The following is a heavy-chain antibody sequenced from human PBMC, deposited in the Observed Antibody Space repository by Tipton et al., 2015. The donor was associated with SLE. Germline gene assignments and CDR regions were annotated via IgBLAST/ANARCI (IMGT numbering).Heavy chain of an antibody. CDR1: GASISSGTYY. CDR2: IYSPGGTGSA. D-gene: IGHD3-10*01. CDR3: AAPLGIPGDYFEI. J-gene: IGHJ3*02. Sequence: TLSLTCTVSGASISSGTYYWTWIRQPAGKGLEWIGHIYSPGGTGSANYNPSLKSRVAISVDTSRNQFSLHLTSVTAADTAAYYCAAPLGIPGDYFEIWGQGTMVAVGS. V-gene: IGHV4-61*09.